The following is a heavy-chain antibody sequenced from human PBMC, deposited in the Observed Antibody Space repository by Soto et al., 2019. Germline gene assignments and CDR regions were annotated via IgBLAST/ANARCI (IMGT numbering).Heavy chain of an antibody. D-gene: IGHD2-15*01. V-gene: IGHV3-7*03. CDR3: GSENCYVLDH. CDR2: IREDGSSK. CDR1: GFNFNGYW. J-gene: IGHJ4*02. Sequence: GSLQLSGAASGFNFNGYWMSWVRQAPGKGLEWVANIREDGSSKYYVDSVKGRFTISRDNSKNSLYLQMNSLRAEDTALYYCGSENCYVLDHWGQGTPVTVSS.